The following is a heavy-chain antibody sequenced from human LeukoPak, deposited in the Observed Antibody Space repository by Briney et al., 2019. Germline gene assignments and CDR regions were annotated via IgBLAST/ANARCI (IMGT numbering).Heavy chain of an antibody. D-gene: IGHD7-27*01. J-gene: IGHJ6*03. CDR1: GGSINSFY. Sequence: PSETLTLTCTVSGGSINSFYWSWIRQSPGKGLEWIGYIYYSGNTNYNPSLKSRVTISVDTSKNQFSLKLSSVTAADTAVYYCATSTGVYYYYYYMDVWGKGTTVTVSS. CDR2: IYYSGNT. V-gene: IGHV4-59*01. CDR3: ATSTGVYYYYYYMDV.